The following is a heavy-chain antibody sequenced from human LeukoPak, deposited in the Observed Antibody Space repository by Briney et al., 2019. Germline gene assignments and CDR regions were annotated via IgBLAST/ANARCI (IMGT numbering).Heavy chain of an antibody. Sequence: SETLSLTCTVSGGSISSYYWSWIRQPPGKGLEWIGYIYYSGSTNYNPSLKSRVTISVDTSKNQFSLKLSSVTAADTAVYYCARALVGVAFRYWGQGTLVTVSS. D-gene: IGHD1-26*01. CDR3: ARALVGVAFRY. CDR1: GGSISSYY. J-gene: IGHJ4*02. V-gene: IGHV4-59*12. CDR2: IYYSGST.